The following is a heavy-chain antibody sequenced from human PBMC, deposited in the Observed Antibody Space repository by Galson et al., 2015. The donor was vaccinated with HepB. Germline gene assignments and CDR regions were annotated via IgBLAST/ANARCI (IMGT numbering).Heavy chain of an antibody. CDR1: RFSLSTSGMC. D-gene: IGHD3-10*01. J-gene: IGHJ6*02. Sequence: PALVKPTQTLTLTCTFSRFSLSTSGMCVSWIRQPPGKALEWLARIDWDDDKYYSTSLKTRLTISKDTSKNQVVLTMTNMDPVDTATYYCARDPGWFGEKYGMDVWGQGTTVTVSS. V-gene: IGHV2-70*11. CDR2: IDWDDDK. CDR3: ARDPGWFGEKYGMDV.